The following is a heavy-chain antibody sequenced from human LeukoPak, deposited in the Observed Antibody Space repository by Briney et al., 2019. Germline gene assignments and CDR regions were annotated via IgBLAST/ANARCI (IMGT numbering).Heavy chain of an antibody. D-gene: IGHD2-2*01. CDR2: INPSGGST. V-gene: IGHV1-46*01. Sequence: GASVKVSCKASGYTFTSYYIHWMRQAPGQGLEWMGIINPSGGSTSYAQKFQGRVTMTRDTSTSTVYMELSSLRSEDTAVYYCARGLSDPIVVVPAAMDYWGQGTLVTVSS. CDR1: GYTFTSYY. J-gene: IGHJ4*02. CDR3: ARGLSDPIVVVPAAMDY.